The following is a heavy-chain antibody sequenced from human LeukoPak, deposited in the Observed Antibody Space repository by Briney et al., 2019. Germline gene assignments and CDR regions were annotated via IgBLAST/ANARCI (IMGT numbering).Heavy chain of an antibody. J-gene: IGHJ3*02. CDR3: VRERTMVGGADI. CDR2: MYNSGST. Sequence: SETQSLTCTVSGGSISSDTCYWSWIRQPAGKGLEWIGRMYNSGSTNYNPSLKSRVTISVDTSNNQFSLRLSSVTAADTAVYYCVRERTMVGGADIWGQGTKVTVSS. CDR1: GGSISSDTCY. V-gene: IGHV4-61*02. D-gene: IGHD2-21*01.